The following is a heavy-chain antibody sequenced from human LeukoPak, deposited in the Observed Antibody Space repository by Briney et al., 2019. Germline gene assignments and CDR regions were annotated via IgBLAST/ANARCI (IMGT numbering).Heavy chain of an antibody. J-gene: IGHJ3*02. CDR3: ARAYAMDAFDI. CDR2: ISSSSSTI. Sequence: GGSLRLSCAASGFTFSSYSMNWVRQAPGKGLEWVSYISSSSSTIYYADSVKGRFTISRDNAKNSLYLQMSSLRAEDTAVYYCARAYAMDAFDIWGQGTMVTVSS. D-gene: IGHD4-17*01. V-gene: IGHV3-48*01. CDR1: GFTFSSYS.